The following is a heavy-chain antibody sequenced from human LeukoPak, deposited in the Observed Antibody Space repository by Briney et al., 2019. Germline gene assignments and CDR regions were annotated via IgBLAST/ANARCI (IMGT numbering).Heavy chain of an antibody. CDR1: GGSISSGSYY. CDR3: ARDGLAGGYDSDY. J-gene: IGHJ4*02. D-gene: IGHD5-12*01. Sequence: SQTLSLTCTVSGGSISSGSYYWSWIRQPAGKGLEWIGRIYTSGSTNYNPSLKSRVTISVDTSKNQFSLKLSPVTAADTAVYYCARDGLAGGYDSDYWGQGTLVTVSS. CDR2: IYTSGST. V-gene: IGHV4-61*02.